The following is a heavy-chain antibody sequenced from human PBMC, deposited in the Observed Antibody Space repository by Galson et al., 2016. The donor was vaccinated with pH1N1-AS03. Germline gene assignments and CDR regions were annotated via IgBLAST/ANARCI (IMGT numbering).Heavy chain of an antibody. V-gene: IGHV6-1*01. D-gene: IGHD5/OR15-5a*01. J-gene: IGHJ6*02. CDR3: ARGRSSAMDV. Sequence: CAISGDSVSSNSVAWNWIRQSPSRGLEWLGRTYYRSRWYNDYALSVKSRITINPDTSKNQSSLHLNSVTSEDTAVYYCARGRSSAMDVWGQGTTVTVSS. CDR2: TYYRSRWYN. CDR1: GDSVSSNSVA.